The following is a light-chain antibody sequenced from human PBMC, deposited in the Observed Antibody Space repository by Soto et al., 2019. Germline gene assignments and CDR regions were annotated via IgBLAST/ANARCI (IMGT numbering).Light chain of an antibody. CDR1: PSVPNY. CDR3: QQRNTWPPVT. Sequence: EIVLTQSPVTLSLSPGERATLSCRASPSVPNYVAWYQQKPGQAPRLLIYGAFNRATGIPARFSGSGSGADFTLTISSLEPEDFAIYYCQQRNTWPPVTFGQGTRLEIK. V-gene: IGKV3-11*01. CDR2: GAF. J-gene: IGKJ5*01.